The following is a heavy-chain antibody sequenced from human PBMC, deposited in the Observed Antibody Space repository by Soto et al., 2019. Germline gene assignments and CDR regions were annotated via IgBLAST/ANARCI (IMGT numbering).Heavy chain of an antibody. CDR2: ISYDGSNK. CDR3: AKDHDGDYVMDY. D-gene: IGHD4-17*01. Sequence: QAQLVESGGGVVQPGRSLRLSCAASGFTFSSYGMHWVRQAPGKGLEWVAVISYDGSNKYYADSVKGRFTISRDNSKNTLYLQMNSMRAEDTAVYYCAKDHDGDYVMDYWGQGTLVTVSS. CDR1: GFTFSSYG. V-gene: IGHV3-30*18. J-gene: IGHJ4*02.